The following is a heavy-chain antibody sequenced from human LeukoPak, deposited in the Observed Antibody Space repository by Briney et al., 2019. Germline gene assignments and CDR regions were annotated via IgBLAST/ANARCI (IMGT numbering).Heavy chain of an antibody. Sequence: HPGRSLRLSCAASGFTFSSYAMHWVRQAPGKGLEWVAVISYDGSNKYYADSVKGRFTISRDNSKNTLYLQMNSLRAEDTAVYYCANVLVATSPLDAFDIWGQGTMVTVSS. V-gene: IGHV3-30-3*01. CDR1: GFTFSSYA. D-gene: IGHD5-12*01. CDR3: ANVLVATSPLDAFDI. J-gene: IGHJ3*02. CDR2: ISYDGSNK.